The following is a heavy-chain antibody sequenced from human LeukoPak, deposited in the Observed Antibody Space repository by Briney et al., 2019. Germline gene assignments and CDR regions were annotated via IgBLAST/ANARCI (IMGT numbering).Heavy chain of an antibody. CDR2: INHSGST. Sequence: SETLSLTCAVYGGWFRGYYWSWIRQPPGKGLETIGEINHSGSTNYNPALKSRVTISVDTSKNQFSLKLSSVTAADTAVYYCARLRDDILTGYAYYFDYWGQGTLVTVSS. D-gene: IGHD3-9*01. J-gene: IGHJ4*02. CDR1: GGWFRGYY. V-gene: IGHV4-34*01. CDR3: ARLRDDILTGYAYYFDY.